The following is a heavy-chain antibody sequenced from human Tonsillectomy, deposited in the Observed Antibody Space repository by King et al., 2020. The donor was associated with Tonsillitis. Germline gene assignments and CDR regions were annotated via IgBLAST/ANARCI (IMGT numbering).Heavy chain of an antibody. CDR1: GFNFINYG. CDR2: IPHDGSET. V-gene: IGHV3-30*03. D-gene: IGHD2-8*02. Sequence: VQLVESGGGVVQPGGSLRLSCKVSGFNFINYGIQWVRQAPGKGLEWVAVIPHDGSETHYAESVKGRFIVSRDNSESTTYLHLNSLRVEDTAVYDCARTGTDAAGSGPPEWYWRMDVWGRGTTVTVSS. J-gene: IGHJ6*02. CDR3: ARTGTDAAGSGPPEWYWRMDV.